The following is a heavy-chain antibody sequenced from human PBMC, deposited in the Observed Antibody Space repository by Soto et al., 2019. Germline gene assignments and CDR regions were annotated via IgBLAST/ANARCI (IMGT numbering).Heavy chain of an antibody. Sequence: EVQLLESGGGLVQPGGSLRLSCAASGFTFSSYAISWVRQAPGKGLEWVSAISGSGGSTYYADSVKGRFTISRDNSKNTLYLQMNSLRAEDTAVYYCAKDLGDIVVVVAAVMWDYWGQGTLVTVSS. J-gene: IGHJ4*02. D-gene: IGHD2-15*01. CDR3: AKDLGDIVVVVAAVMWDY. V-gene: IGHV3-23*01. CDR2: ISGSGGST. CDR1: GFTFSSYA.